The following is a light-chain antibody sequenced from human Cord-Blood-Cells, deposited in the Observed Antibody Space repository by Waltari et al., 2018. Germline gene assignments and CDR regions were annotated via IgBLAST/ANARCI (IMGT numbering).Light chain of an antibody. J-gene: IGLJ2*01. CDR2: EGS. Sequence: QSALTQPASVSGSPGQSITIYCTGTSSDVGSYNLVSWYQQPPGKAPKLMIYEGSKRPSGVSNRCSGCKSGNTASLTISGLQAEDEADYYCCSYAGSVVFGGGTKLTVL. V-gene: IGLV2-23*01. CDR3: CSYAGSVV. CDR1: SSDVGSYNL.